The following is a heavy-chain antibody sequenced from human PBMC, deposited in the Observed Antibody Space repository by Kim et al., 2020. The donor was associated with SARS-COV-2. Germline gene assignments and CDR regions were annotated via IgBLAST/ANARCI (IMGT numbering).Heavy chain of an antibody. V-gene: IGHV4-34*01. Sequence: SETLSLTCAVYGGSFSGYYWSWIRQPPGKGLEWIGEINHSGSTNYNPSLKSRVTISVDTSKNQFSLKLSSVTAADTAVYYCARGRYYDFWSGYYSWPEGVYYYYGMDVWGQGTTVTVSS. J-gene: IGHJ6*02. CDR1: GGSFSGYY. CDR2: INHSGST. CDR3: ARGRYYDFWSGYYSWPEGVYYYYGMDV. D-gene: IGHD3-3*01.